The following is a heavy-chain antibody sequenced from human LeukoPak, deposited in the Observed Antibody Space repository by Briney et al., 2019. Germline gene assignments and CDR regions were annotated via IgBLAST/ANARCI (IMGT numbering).Heavy chain of an antibody. CDR3: ARVMIKPKTYYYYYYMDV. J-gene: IGHJ6*03. V-gene: IGHV4-59*01. CDR1: GASISSYY. Sequence: PSETLSLTCTVSGASISSYYWSWIRQPPGKGLEWLGYIYYSGSTNYNPSLKSRVTISVDTSKNQFSLKLSSVTAADTAVYYCARVMIKPKTYYYYYYMDVWGKGTTVTVSS. CDR2: IYYSGST. D-gene: IGHD3-16*01.